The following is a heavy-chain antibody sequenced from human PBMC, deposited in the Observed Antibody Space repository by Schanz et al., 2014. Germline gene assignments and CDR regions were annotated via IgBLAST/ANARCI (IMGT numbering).Heavy chain of an antibody. Sequence: EVQLVESGGGVVQPGRSLRLSCLASGFAFSSYGMNWLRQAPGKGLEWVSRINWSDGGSTGYADSVRGRFTISRDNSRNTLYLQMNSLRAGDAAVYYCARGLIAAAGGAFDYWGQGTLVAVSA. CDR2: INWSDGGST. CDR1: GFAFSSYG. CDR3: ARGLIAAAGGAFDY. D-gene: IGHD6-13*01. J-gene: IGHJ4*02. V-gene: IGHV3-23*04.